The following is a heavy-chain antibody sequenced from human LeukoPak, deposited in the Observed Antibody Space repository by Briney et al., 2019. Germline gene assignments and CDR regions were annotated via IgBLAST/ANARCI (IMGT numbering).Heavy chain of an antibody. CDR1: GGSISSSRYY. D-gene: IGHD1-14*01. Sequence: SETLSLTCTVSGGSISSSRYYWGWIRQPPGKGLEWIGTFYYTGSTYYTPSLESRVTISVDTSESQFSLKLSSVTAADTAVYYCARLGPEGPFDYWGQGTLVTVSS. CDR2: FYYTGST. V-gene: IGHV4-39*01. CDR3: ARLGPEGPFDY. J-gene: IGHJ4*02.